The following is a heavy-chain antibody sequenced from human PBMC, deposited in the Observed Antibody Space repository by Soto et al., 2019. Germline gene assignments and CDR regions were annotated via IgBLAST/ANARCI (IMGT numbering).Heavy chain of an antibody. J-gene: IGHJ3*02. V-gene: IGHV3-23*01. CDR3: ARRAFGSSRAFDI. CDR1: GFAFSSYP. Sequence: LRLSCAASGFAFSSYPMSWVRRAPEKGLEWVSGISDSGGITYNADSVKGRFTISRDNSKNTLYLQMNSLRAEDTAVYYCARRAFGSSRAFDIWGQGTRVT. D-gene: IGHD6-6*01. CDR2: ISDSGGIT.